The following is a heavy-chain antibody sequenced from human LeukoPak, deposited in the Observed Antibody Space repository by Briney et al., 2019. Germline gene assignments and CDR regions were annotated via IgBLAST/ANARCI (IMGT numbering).Heavy chain of an antibody. CDR3: ARTPMNRVAATFYYYMDV. V-gene: IGHV1-2*02. Sequence: GASVKVSCKASGYTFTSYYIHWVRQAPGQGLEWMGIINPSGGSTNYAQKFQGRVTMTRDTSISTAYMELSRLRSDDTAVYYCARTPMNRVAATFYYYMDVWGKGTTVTVSS. CDR2: INPSGGST. J-gene: IGHJ6*03. CDR1: GYTFTSYY. D-gene: IGHD2-15*01.